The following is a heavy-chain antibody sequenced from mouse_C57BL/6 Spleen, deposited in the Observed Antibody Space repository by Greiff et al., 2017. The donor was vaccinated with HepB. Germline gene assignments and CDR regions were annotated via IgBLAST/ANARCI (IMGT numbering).Heavy chain of an antibody. CDR3: ARDDGYYDAMDY. Sequence: EVQRVESGPGLVKPSQSLSLTCSVPGYSITSGYYWNWIRQFPGNKLEWMGYISYDGSNNYNPSLKNRISITRDTSKNQFFLKLNSVTTEDTATYYCARDDGYYDAMDYWGQGTSVTVSS. D-gene: IGHD2-3*01. CDR1: GYSITSGYY. CDR2: ISYDGSN. J-gene: IGHJ4*01. V-gene: IGHV3-6*01.